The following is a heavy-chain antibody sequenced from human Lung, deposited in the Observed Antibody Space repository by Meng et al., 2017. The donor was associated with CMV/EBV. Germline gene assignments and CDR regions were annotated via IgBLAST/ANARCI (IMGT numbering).Heavy chain of an antibody. CDR3: ARDRTPDIVVPHYYYYGMDV. V-gene: IGHV1-18*01. CDR2: ISAYNGNT. Sequence: ASXXVSCKASGYTFTSYGISWVRQAPGQGLEWMGWISAYNGNTNYAQKLQGRVTMTTDTSTSTAYMGLRSLRSDDTAVYYCARDRTPDIVVPHYYYYGMDVWGQGTTVTVSS. CDR1: GYTFTSYG. D-gene: IGHD2-2*01. J-gene: IGHJ6*02.